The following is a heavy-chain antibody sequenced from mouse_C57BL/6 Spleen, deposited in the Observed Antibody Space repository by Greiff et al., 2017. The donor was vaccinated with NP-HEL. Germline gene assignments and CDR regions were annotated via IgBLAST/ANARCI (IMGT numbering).Heavy chain of an antibody. CDR2: INYDGSST. V-gene: IGHV5-16*01. CDR3: ARVGYYYAMDY. D-gene: IGHD1-2*01. J-gene: IGHJ4*01. CDR1: VFTFSDYY. Sequence: EVQRVESEGGLVQPGSSMKLSCTASVFTFSDYYMAWVRQVPEKGLEWVANINYDGSSTYYLDSLKSRFIISRDNAKNILYLQMSSLKSEDTATYYCARVGYYYAMDYWGQGTSVTVSS.